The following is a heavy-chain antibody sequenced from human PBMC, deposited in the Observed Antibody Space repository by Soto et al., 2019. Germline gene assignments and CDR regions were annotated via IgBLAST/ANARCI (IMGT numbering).Heavy chain of an antibody. Sequence: GSLRLSCAASGFTFSSYAMSWVRQAPGKGLEWVSIISGSGGTTFYADSVKGRFTISRDNSKNTLHLQMNSLRAEDTAVYYCAKDRDSVMVVTATFDYWGQGTQVTVSS. CDR3: AKDRDSVMVVTATFDY. J-gene: IGHJ4*02. V-gene: IGHV3-23*01. CDR2: ISGSGGTT. D-gene: IGHD2-15*01. CDR1: GFTFSSYA.